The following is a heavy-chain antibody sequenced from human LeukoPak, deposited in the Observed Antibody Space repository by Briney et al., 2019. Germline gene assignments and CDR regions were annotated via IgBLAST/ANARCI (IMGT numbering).Heavy chain of an antibody. CDR1: GFTISSYE. D-gene: IGHD4-17*01. Sequence: GGSLRLSCAASGFTISSYEMNWVRQAPGKGLEWVSYISSSGSTIYYADSVKGRFTISRDNAKNSLYLQMNSLRAEDTAVYYCATMTTVTTDYWGQGTLVTVSS. J-gene: IGHJ4*02. CDR3: ATMTTVTTDY. CDR2: ISSSGSTI. V-gene: IGHV3-48*03.